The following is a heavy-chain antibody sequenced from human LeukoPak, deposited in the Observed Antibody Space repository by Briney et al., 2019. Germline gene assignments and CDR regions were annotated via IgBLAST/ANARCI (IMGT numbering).Heavy chain of an antibody. CDR1: GYTFTSYA. CDR2: IIPIFGTA. Sequence: SVKVSCKASGYTFTSYAMNWVRQAPGQGLEWMGGIIPIFGTANYAQKFQGRVTITADESTSTAYMELSSLRSEDTAVYYCARDVDAGSPWGQGTLVTVSS. D-gene: IGHD5-12*01. CDR3: ARDVDAGSP. J-gene: IGHJ5*02. V-gene: IGHV1-69*13.